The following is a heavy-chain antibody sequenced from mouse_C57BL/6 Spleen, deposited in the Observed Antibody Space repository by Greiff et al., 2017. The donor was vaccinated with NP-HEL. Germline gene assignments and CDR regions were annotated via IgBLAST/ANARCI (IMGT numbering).Heavy chain of an antibody. J-gene: IGHJ4*01. CDR2: IRNKANGYTT. CDR1: GFTFTDYY. Sequence: EVKVVESGGGLVQPGGSLSLSCAASGFTFTDYYMSWVRQPPGKALEWLGFIRNKANGYTTEYSASVKGRFTISRDNSQSILYLQMNALRAEDSATYYCARSFYSNLYYAMDYWGQGTSVTVSS. CDR3: ARSFYSNLYYAMDY. V-gene: IGHV7-3*01. D-gene: IGHD2-5*01.